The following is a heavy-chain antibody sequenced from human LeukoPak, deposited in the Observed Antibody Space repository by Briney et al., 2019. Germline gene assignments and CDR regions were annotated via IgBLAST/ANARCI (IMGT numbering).Heavy chain of an antibody. D-gene: IGHD3-3*01. CDR2: IRPSGNT. Sequence: PSETLSLTCAVYGGSFSGFYWSWIRQAPGKGLEWVGEIRPSGNTDSNPSLKSRVTISVDTSKNQFSLKVTSLIVADTAVYYCSRGSDTYKSGIDWGQGTLVTVFS. J-gene: IGHJ4*02. CDR1: GGSFSGFY. V-gene: IGHV4-34*01. CDR3: SRGSDTYKSGID.